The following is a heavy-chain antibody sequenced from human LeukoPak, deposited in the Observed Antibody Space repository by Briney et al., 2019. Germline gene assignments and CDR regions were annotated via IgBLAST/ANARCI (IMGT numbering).Heavy chain of an antibody. V-gene: IGHV4-38-2*02. CDR3: ARRGSGSYYKFLFGY. J-gene: IGHJ4*02. D-gene: IGHD3-10*01. Sequence: SETLSLTCIVSGYSITSGYYRGWIRQPPGKGLEWIGSIYYSGSTYYNPSLKSRVTISVDTSKNQFSLKLSSVTAADTAVYYCARRGSGSYYKFLFGYWGQGTLVTVSS. CDR2: IYYSGST. CDR1: GYSITSGYY.